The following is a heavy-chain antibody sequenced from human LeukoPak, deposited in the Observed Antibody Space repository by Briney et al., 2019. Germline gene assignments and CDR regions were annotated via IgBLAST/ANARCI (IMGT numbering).Heavy chain of an antibody. D-gene: IGHD3-10*01. Sequence: GGSLRLSCEASGFTVDGNAMAWVRQAPGKGLEWVSGLGSDGRTHYADSVKGRFTISRDNSKNTLYLQMNSLRAEDTAVYYCAKVQRGSGSYYSEYFQHWGQGTLVTVSS. CDR2: LGSDGRT. V-gene: IGHV3-23*01. J-gene: IGHJ1*01. CDR3: AKVQRGSGSYYSEYFQH. CDR1: GFTVDGNA.